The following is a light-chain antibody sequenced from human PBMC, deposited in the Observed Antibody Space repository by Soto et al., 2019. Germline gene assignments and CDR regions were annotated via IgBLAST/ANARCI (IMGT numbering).Light chain of an antibody. CDR1: SSDVGGYNY. Sequence: QSVLNQPASVSGSPGQSITISCTGTSSDVGGYNYVSWYQQHPGKAPKLMIYDVSNRPSGVSNRFSGSKSGNTASLTISGLQAEDEADYYCSSYTSSSTLVFGTGTNVTDL. CDR2: DVS. CDR3: SSYTSSSTLV. V-gene: IGLV2-14*01. J-gene: IGLJ1*01.